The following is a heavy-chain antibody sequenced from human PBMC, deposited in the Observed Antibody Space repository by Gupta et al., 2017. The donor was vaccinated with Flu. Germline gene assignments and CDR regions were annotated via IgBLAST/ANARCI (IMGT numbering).Heavy chain of an antibody. D-gene: IGHD1-26*01. J-gene: IGHJ4*02. V-gene: IGHV3-9*01. CDR3: AKWESGSYWGDGFDY. Sequence: EVQLVESGGGLVQPGRSLRLSCAASGFTFDDYAMPWVRQAPGKGLEWVSGISWNSGSIGYADSVKGRFTISRDNAKNSLYLQMNSLRAEDTALYYCAKWESGSYWGDGFDYWGQGTLVTVSS. CDR2: ISWNSGSI. CDR1: GFTFDDYA.